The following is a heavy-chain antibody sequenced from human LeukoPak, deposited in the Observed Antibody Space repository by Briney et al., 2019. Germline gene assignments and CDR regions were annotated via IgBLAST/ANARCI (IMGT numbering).Heavy chain of an antibody. CDR2: IYHTGST. CDR1: GGSISNSDW. CDR3: ARRIQLWPYYFDY. J-gene: IGHJ4*02. D-gene: IGHD5-18*01. Sequence: SETLSLTCAVSGGSISNSDWWSWVRQPPGKGLEWIGEIYHTGSTNYNPSLKSRVTISVDKSKNQFSLNLGSVTAADTAVYYCARRIQLWPYYFDYWGQGTLVTVSS. V-gene: IGHV4-4*02.